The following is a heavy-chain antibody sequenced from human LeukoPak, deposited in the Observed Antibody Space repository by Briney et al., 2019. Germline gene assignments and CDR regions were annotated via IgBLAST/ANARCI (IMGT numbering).Heavy chain of an antibody. Sequence: GGSLRLSCAASGFTFSSYAMSWARQAPGKGLEWVSAISGSGGSTYYADSVKGRFTISRDNSKNTLYLQMNSLRAEDTAVYYCAKGGKSQKIYYFDYWGQGTLVTVSS. CDR1: GFTFSSYA. CDR3: AKGGKSQKIYYFDY. V-gene: IGHV3-23*01. D-gene: IGHD1-26*01. J-gene: IGHJ4*02. CDR2: ISGSGGST.